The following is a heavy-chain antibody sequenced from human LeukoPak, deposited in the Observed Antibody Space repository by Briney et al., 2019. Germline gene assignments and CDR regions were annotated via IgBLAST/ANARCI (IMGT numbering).Heavy chain of an antibody. Sequence: PGGSLRLSCAASGFTFSSYAMHWVRQAPGKGLEWVSGINWNGGSTGYADSVKGRFTISRDNAKNSLYLQMNSLRAEDTALYYCARASEELWFDPWGQGTLVTVSS. CDR1: GFTFSSYA. CDR3: ARASEELWFDP. J-gene: IGHJ5*02. D-gene: IGHD1-7*01. CDR2: INWNGGST. V-gene: IGHV3-20*04.